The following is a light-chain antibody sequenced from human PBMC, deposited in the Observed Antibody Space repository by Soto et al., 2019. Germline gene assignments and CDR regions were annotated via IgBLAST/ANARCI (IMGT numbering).Light chain of an antibody. V-gene: IGLV1-40*01. Sequence: QSVLTQPPSESGAPGQRVTISCTGSSSNIGAGYDVHWYQHLPGTAPKLLIYGNSNRPSGVPDRFSGSKSGTSASLAITGLQAEDEADYYCQSYDSSLTGWVFGGGTKVTVL. CDR1: SSNIGAGYD. J-gene: IGLJ3*02. CDR2: GNS. CDR3: QSYDSSLTGWV.